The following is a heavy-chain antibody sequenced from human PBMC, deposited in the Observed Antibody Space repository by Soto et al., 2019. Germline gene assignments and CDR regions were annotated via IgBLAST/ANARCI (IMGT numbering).Heavy chain of an antibody. D-gene: IGHD1-7*01. J-gene: IGHJ4*02. Sequence: SETLSLTCAVYGGSFSGYYWSWIRQPPGKGLEWIGEINHSGSTNYNPSLKSRVTISVDTSKNQFSLKLSSVTAADTAVYYCARSGITGTTFGYWGQGTLVTVSS. CDR2: INHSGST. CDR3: ARSGITGTTFGY. CDR1: GGSFSGYY. V-gene: IGHV4-34*01.